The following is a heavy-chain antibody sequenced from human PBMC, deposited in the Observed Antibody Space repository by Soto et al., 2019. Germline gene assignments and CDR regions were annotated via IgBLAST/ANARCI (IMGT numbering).Heavy chain of an antibody. CDR1: GGSISSYY. Sequence: SETLSLTCTVSGGSISSYYWSWIRQPPGKGLEWIGYIYYSGSTNYNPSLKSRVTISVDTSTNQFSLKLSSVTAADTAVYYCARTLYSYGPRFDYWGQGTLVTVSS. V-gene: IGHV4-59*01. CDR2: IYYSGST. CDR3: ARTLYSYGPRFDY. J-gene: IGHJ4*02. D-gene: IGHD5-18*01.